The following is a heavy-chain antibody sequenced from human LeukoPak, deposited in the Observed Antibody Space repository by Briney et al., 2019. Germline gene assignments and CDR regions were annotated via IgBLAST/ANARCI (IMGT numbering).Heavy chain of an antibody. V-gene: IGHV3-7*01. CDR3: ARGDVDY. CDR2: VVPDGRVQ. Sequence: GLEWVASVVPDGRVQYYVDSMKGRFTISRDNAKNSLYLQMNSLRAEDTAVYCCARGDVDYWGQGTLVTVSS. J-gene: IGHJ4*02.